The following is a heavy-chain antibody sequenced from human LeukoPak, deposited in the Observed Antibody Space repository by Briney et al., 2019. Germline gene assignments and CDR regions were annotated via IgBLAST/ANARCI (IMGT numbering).Heavy chain of an antibody. V-gene: IGHV3-7*01. D-gene: IGHD1-20*01. Sequence: GGSLSLSCAASAFTFSNYWMRWVRQAPGKGLEWVANIKQDGSEKYYVDSVKGRFTISRDNAKNSLYLQMNSLRAEDTAVYYCARDITRKGNWITSIDYWGQGTLVTVSS. CDR2: IKQDGSEK. J-gene: IGHJ4*02. CDR1: AFTFSNYW. CDR3: ARDITRKGNWITSIDY.